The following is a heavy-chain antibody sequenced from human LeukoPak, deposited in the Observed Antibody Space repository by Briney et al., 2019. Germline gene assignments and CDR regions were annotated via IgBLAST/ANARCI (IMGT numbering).Heavy chain of an antibody. D-gene: IGHD5-24*01. CDR2: IRYDGSNK. Sequence: GGSLRLPCVASGFTFSDYGMHWVRQAPGKGLEWVSFIRYDGSNKYYADSVKGRFTVSKDNSRNTVYLQINSLRAEDTAIYYCAKDENFRNSDYWGQGTLVTVSS. CDR3: AKDENFRNSDY. V-gene: IGHV3-30*02. CDR1: GFTFSDYG. J-gene: IGHJ4*02.